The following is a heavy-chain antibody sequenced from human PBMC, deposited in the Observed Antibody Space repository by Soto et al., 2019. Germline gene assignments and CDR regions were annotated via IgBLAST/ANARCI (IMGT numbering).Heavy chain of an antibody. D-gene: IGHD3-10*01. CDR3: AKSEGDLLWFGDGGHDAFDI. CDR1: GFTFSSYA. V-gene: IGHV3-23*01. Sequence: GGSLRLSCAASGFTFSSYAMSWVRQAPGKGLEWVSAISGSGGSTYYADSVKGRFTISRDNSKNTLYLQMNSLRAEDTAVYYCAKSEGDLLWFGDGGHDAFDIWGQGTMVTVSS. CDR2: ISGSGGST. J-gene: IGHJ3*02.